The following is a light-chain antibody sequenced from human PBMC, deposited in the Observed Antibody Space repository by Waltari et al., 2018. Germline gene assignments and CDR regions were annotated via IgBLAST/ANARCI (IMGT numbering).Light chain of an antibody. V-gene: IGKV4-1*01. Sequence: DIVMTQSPDSLAVSLGERATITCKSSQTVLYSSNNKNYLAWYQQKAGQAPNLLLYWASTRESGVPDRFSGSGSGTDFTLTINSLQAEDVAVYYCQQYYTTPTFGQGTKVEIK. CDR2: WAS. CDR1: QTVLYSSNNKNY. CDR3: QQYYTTPT. J-gene: IGKJ1*01.